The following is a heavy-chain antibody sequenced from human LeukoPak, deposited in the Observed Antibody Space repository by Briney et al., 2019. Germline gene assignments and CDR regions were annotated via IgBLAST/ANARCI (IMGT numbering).Heavy chain of an antibody. V-gene: IGHV3-23*01. CDR1: GFTFYNYA. CDR2: LSGSGVST. Sequence: PGGSLRLSCTASGFTFYNYAMSWVRQGPGKGLEWVSGLSGSGVSTYYADSVKGRFTISRDSSWNTLYLQMNSLRAEDTAVYYCAKAKSGSFSPFDYWGQGTLVTVSS. J-gene: IGHJ4*02. CDR3: AKAKSGSFSPFDY. D-gene: IGHD1-26*01.